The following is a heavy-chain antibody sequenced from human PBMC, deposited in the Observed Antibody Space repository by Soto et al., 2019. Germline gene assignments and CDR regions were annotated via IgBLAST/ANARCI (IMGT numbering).Heavy chain of an antibody. J-gene: IGHJ6*02. Sequence: ASVKVSCKASGYTFTNYGISWVRQAPGQGLEWMGRIIPILGIANYAQKFQGRVTITADKSTSTAYMELSSLRSEDTAVYYCARGYGGSRSMDVWGQGTTVTVSS. V-gene: IGHV1-69*04. CDR2: IIPILGIA. D-gene: IGHD2-15*01. CDR1: GYTFTNYG. CDR3: ARGYGGSRSMDV.